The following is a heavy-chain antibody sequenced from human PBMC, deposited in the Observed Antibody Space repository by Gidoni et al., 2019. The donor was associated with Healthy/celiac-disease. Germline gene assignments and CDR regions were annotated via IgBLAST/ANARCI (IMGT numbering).Heavy chain of an antibody. CDR1: GFTVSSNY. V-gene: IGHV3-53*01. D-gene: IGHD4-17*01. J-gene: IGHJ4*02. CDR2: ISSGGSK. Sequence: EVQLVESGGGLIQPGGSLSLSWAASGFTVSSNYMRWVRQATGMGLEWVSVISSGGSKYAADAVEGRFTISRDNSKNTLYLKMNSLGAEDAAVYYCARDSVTTPEPDYWGQGTLVTVSS. CDR3: ARDSVTTPEPDY.